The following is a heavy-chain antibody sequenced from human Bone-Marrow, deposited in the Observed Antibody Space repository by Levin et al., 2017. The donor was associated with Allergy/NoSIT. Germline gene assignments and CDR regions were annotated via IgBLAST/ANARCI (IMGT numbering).Heavy chain of an antibody. D-gene: IGHD4-11*01. V-gene: IGHV3-23*01. J-gene: IGHJ4*02. CDR2: ISGSDGST. CDR3: APTGFDY. CDR1: GFTFSNYA. Sequence: PGGSLRLSCAASGFTFSNYAMSWVRQAPGQGLEWVSVISGSDGSTYYADSVKGRFTISRDNSKNTLYLQMNSLRAEDTAVYYCAPTGFDYWGQGTLVTVSS.